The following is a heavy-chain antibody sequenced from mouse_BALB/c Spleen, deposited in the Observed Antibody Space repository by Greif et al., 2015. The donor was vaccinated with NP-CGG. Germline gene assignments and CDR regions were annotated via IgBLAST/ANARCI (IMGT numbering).Heavy chain of an antibody. V-gene: IGHV14-4*02. Sequence: EVQLQQSGAELVRSGASVKLSCTASGFNIKDYYMHWVKQRPEQGLEWIGWIDPENGDTEYAPKFQGKATMTADTSSNTAYLQLSSLTSEDTAVYYCNGRRGDGYAMDYWGQGTSVTVSS. CDR3: NGRRGDGYAMDY. D-gene: IGHD2-12*01. CDR1: GFNIKDYY. CDR2: IDPENGDT. J-gene: IGHJ4*01.